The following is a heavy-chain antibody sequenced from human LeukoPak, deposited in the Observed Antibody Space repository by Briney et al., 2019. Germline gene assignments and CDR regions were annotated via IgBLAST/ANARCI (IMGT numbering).Heavy chain of an antibody. V-gene: IGHV4-39*07. CDR3: AREGWFGALTPPDY. D-gene: IGHD3-10*01. CDR1: GGSISSSSYY. J-gene: IGHJ4*02. CDR2: IYYSGST. Sequence: KASETLSLTCTVSGGSISSSSYYWGWLRQPPGKGLEWIGSIYYSGSTYYNPSLKSRVTISVDTSKNQFSLKLSSVTAADTAVYYCAREGWFGALTPPDYWGQGTLDTVSS.